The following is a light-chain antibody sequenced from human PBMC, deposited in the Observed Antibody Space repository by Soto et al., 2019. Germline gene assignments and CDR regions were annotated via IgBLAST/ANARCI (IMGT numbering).Light chain of an antibody. V-gene: IGKV2-30*01. CDR1: QSLGYGDGNTY. CDR2: QVS. Sequence: DVVMAQSPLSLPVTLGQPASISCRSNQSLGYGDGNTYLSCMQQRPGQSTRRLICQVSKRDSGGTGRFSGSGSGTDYTLKISRVEAEDVGVYYCMQGTHWPPTFGKGTRLEIK. J-gene: IGKJ5*01. CDR3: MQGTHWPPT.